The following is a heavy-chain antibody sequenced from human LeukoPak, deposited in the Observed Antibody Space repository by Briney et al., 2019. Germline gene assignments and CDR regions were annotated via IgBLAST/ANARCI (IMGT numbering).Heavy chain of an antibody. J-gene: IGHJ3*02. CDR1: GFTFSSYG. Sequence: PGGSLRLSCAASGFTFSSYGMHWVRQAPGKGLEWVAFIRYDGSNKYYADSVKGRFTISRDNSKNTLYLQMGSLRAEDMAVYYCASLHRGGDPAFDIWGQGTMVTVSS. D-gene: IGHD3-16*01. V-gene: IGHV3-30*02. CDR2: IRYDGSNK. CDR3: ASLHRGGDPAFDI.